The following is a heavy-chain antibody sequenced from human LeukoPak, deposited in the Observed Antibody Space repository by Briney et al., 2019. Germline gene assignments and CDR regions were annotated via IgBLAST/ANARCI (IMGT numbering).Heavy chain of an antibody. CDR3: AREPGSSSFYY. V-gene: IGHV3-7*01. D-gene: IGHD6-13*01. CDR2: INQDGSVK. J-gene: IGHJ4*02. CDR1: TFTLSTYW. Sequence: GSLRLSCAASTFTLSTYWMTWVRQAPGKGPEFVANINQDGSVKNYVDSVKGRFTISRDNAKNSLYVQLNSLRADDTAVYYSAREPGSSSFYYWGQGTLVTVST.